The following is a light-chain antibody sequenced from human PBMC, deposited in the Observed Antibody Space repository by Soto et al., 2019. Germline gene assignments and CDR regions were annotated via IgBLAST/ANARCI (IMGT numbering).Light chain of an antibody. CDR2: EVS. CDR1: SRDVGGSNY. V-gene: IGLV2-14*01. CDR3: SSYTSSNTLEV. Sequence: QSALIQPASVSGSPGQSITISCTGTSRDVGGSNYVSWYQHHPHRAPKLLIYEVSYRPSGVSSRFSGSKSGNTASLTIFGLQAEDDADYYCSSYTSSNTLEVFGVGTKLTVL. J-gene: IGLJ1*01.